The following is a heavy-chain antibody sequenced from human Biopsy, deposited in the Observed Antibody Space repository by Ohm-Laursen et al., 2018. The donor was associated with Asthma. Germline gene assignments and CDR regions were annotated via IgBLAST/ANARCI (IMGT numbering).Heavy chain of an antibody. V-gene: IGHV3-11*05. Sequence: SLRLSCSASGFTFSDYYISWVRQAPGKGLEWVSYISDDGTYTAYADSVKGRFTISRDNAKNSLYLQMNSLRVEDTALYYCAKATLGDIGKDYWGQGTLVTVSS. D-gene: IGHD2-21*01. CDR1: GFTFSDYY. CDR2: ISDDGTYT. J-gene: IGHJ4*02. CDR3: AKATLGDIGKDY.